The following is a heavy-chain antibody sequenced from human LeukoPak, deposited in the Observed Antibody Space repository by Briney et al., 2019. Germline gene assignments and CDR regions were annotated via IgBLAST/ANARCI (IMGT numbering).Heavy chain of an antibody. CDR1: GGTFSSYA. CDR2: IIPIFGTA. Sequence: SVKVSCKASGGTFSSYAISWVRQAPGQGLEWMGGIIPIFGTANYAQKFQGRVTITADESTSTAYMELSSLRSEDTAVYYCARVPRPDYYYDSSGYYYTPFDYWGQGTLVTVSS. D-gene: IGHD3-22*01. J-gene: IGHJ4*02. CDR3: ARVPRPDYYYDSSGYYYTPFDY. V-gene: IGHV1-69*13.